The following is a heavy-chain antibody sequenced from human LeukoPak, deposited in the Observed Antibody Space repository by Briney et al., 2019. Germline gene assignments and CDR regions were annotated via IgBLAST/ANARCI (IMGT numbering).Heavy chain of an antibody. Sequence: SETLSLTCTVSGGSISSYYWSWIRQPPGKGLEWIGYIYYSGSTNYNPSLKSRVTISVDTSKNQFSLKLSSVTAADTAVYYCARHSAPKNNFYDSSGYSWYFDLWGRGTLVTVSS. V-gene: IGHV4-59*08. CDR3: ARHSAPKNNFYDSSGYSWYFDL. CDR2: IYYSGST. D-gene: IGHD3-22*01. CDR1: GGSISSYY. J-gene: IGHJ2*01.